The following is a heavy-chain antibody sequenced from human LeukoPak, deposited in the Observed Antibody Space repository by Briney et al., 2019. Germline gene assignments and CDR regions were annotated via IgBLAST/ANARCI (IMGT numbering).Heavy chain of an antibody. Sequence: ASVKVSCKASGYTFTSYAMHWVRQAPGQRLEWMGWINAGNGNTKYSQKFQGRVTITADESTTTVYMELSSLRSEDTAVYYCARDREYVTTGELEYWGQGTLVTVSS. V-gene: IGHV1-3*01. CDR2: INAGNGNT. CDR1: GYTFTSYA. D-gene: IGHD7-27*01. CDR3: ARDREYVTTGELEY. J-gene: IGHJ4*02.